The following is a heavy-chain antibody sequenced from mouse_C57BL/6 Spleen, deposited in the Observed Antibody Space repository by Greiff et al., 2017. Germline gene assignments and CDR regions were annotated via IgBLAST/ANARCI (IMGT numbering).Heavy chain of an antibody. V-gene: IGHV1-80*01. CDR3: ARGIRDYYGSSLAY. D-gene: IGHD1-1*01. J-gene: IGHJ3*01. CDR2: IYPGDGDT. CDR1: GYAFSSYW. Sequence: QVQLKQSGAELVQPGASVKISCKASGYAFSSYWMNWVKQRPGRGLAWIGQIYPGDGDTNYNGKFKGKATLTADTSSSTAYMQLSSLTSEYSAVYFCARGIRDYYGSSLAYWGRETLVTVSA.